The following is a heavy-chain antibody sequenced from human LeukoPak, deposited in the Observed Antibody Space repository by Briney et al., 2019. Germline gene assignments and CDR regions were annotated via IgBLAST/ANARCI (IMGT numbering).Heavy chain of an antibody. D-gene: IGHD2-15*01. CDR3: ARSDYCSGGSCYFHY. CDR2: IYPGDSDT. Sequence: GESLKISCEGSGYSFTSYWIGWVRQMPGKGLEWMGIIYPGDSDTRYSPSFQGQVTISADKSISTAYLQWSSLKASDTAMFYCARSDYCSGGSCYFHYWGQGTLVTVSS. CDR1: GYSFTSYW. J-gene: IGHJ4*02. V-gene: IGHV5-51*01.